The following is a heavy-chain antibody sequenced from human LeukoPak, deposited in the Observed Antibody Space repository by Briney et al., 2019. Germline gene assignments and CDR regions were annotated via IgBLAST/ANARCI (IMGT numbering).Heavy chain of an antibody. CDR3: ARHRIQGATNSHFDY. CDR2: IYPGDSDT. CDR1: GYSFTSYW. D-gene: IGHD1-26*01. Sequence: GESLKISCKGSGYSFTSYWIGWVRQMPGKGLERMGIIYPGDSDTRYSPSFQGQVTISADKSINTAYLQWSGLKASDTAMYYCARHRIQGATNSHFDYWGQGTLVTVSS. J-gene: IGHJ4*02. V-gene: IGHV5-51*01.